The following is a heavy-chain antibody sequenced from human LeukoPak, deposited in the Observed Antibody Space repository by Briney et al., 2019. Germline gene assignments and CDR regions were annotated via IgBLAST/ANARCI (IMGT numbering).Heavy chain of an antibody. Sequence: GGSLRLSCAASGFTFSSYGMHWVRQAPGKGLERVAFIRYDGSNKYYADSVKGRFTISRDNSKNTLYLQMNSLRAEDTAVYYCANFGNYYDSSGYYLGDYWGQGTLVTVSS. CDR2: IRYDGSNK. V-gene: IGHV3-30*02. J-gene: IGHJ4*02. CDR3: ANFGNYYDSSGYYLGDY. D-gene: IGHD3-22*01. CDR1: GFTFSSYG.